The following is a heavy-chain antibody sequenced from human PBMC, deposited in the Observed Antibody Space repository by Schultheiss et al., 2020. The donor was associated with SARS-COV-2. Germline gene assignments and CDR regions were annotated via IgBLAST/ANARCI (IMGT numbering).Heavy chain of an antibody. Sequence: SQTLSLTCAVYGGSFSGYYWSWIRQPPGKGLEWIGEINHSGSTNYNPSLKSRVTMSVDTSKNQFSLRLSSVTAADTAVYYCVKDSRPNDGDDAYDVWGQGTMVTVSS. V-gene: IGHV4-34*01. CDR3: VKDSRPNDGDDAYDV. CDR1: GGSFSGYY. CDR2: INHSGST. D-gene: IGHD1-1*01. J-gene: IGHJ3*01.